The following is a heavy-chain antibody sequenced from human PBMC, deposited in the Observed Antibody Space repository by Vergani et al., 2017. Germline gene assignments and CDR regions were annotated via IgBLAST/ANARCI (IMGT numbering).Heavy chain of an antibody. D-gene: IGHD3-16*01. CDR2: ISAYNGNT. J-gene: IGHJ4*02. Sequence: QVQLVQSGAEVKKPGASVKVSCKASGYTFTSYGISWVRQAPGQGLEWMGWISAYNGNTNYAQKSQGRVTMTTDTSTSTAYMELRSLRSDDTAVYYCARDPFPLNYAYYFDYWGQGTLVTVSS. CDR3: ARDPFPLNYAYYFDY. V-gene: IGHV1-18*01. CDR1: GYTFTSYG.